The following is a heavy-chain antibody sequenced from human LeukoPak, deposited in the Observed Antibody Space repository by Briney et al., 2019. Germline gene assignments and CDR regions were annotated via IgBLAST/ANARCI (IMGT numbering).Heavy chain of an antibody. CDR3: ARDRLRTFDY. D-gene: IGHD5-12*01. CDR1: GFTVSSNY. Sequence: GGSLRLSCAASGFTVSSNYMSWVRQAPGKELEWVSVIYSGGSTYYADSVKGRFTISRDNSKNTLYLQMNSLRAEDTAVYYCARDRLRTFDYWGQGTLVTVSS. J-gene: IGHJ4*02. V-gene: IGHV3-53*01. CDR2: IYSGGST.